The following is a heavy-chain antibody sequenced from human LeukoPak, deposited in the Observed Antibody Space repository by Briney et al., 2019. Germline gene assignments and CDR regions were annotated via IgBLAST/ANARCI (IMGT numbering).Heavy chain of an antibody. CDR2: IIPILGIA. D-gene: IGHD1-26*01. CDR1: GGTFSSYA. CDR3: ASSYPVFTR. Sequence: APVKVSCKASGGTFSSYAICWVRQAPGQGLEWMGRIIPILGIANYAQKFQGRVTITADKSTSTAYMELSSLRSEDTAVYYCASSYPVFTRWGQGTLVTVSS. J-gene: IGHJ4*02. V-gene: IGHV1-69*04.